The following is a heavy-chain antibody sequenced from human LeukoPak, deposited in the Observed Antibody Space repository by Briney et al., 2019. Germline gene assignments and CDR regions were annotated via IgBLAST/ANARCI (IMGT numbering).Heavy chain of an antibody. D-gene: IGHD6-6*01. J-gene: IGHJ4*02. Sequence: SETLSLTCAVYGGSFSGYYWSWIRQPAGKGLEWIGRIYTSGSTNYNPSLKSRVTMSVDTSKNQFSLKLSSVTAADTAVYYCARGSSPLPDYWGQGTLVTVSS. CDR2: IYTSGST. CDR1: GGSFSGYY. V-gene: IGHV4-59*10. CDR3: ARGSSPLPDY.